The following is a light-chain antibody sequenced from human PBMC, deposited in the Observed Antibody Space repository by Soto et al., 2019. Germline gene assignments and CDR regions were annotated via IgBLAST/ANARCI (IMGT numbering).Light chain of an antibody. CDR2: GAS. V-gene: IGKV3-15*01. Sequence: EIVLTQSPATLSFSPGERATLSCRASQSVGSNLAWYQHKPGQAPRLLIYGASTRATGIPARFSGSGSGTEFTLTISSLQSEDFAVYYCQQYNNWPRTFGQGTKVDIK. J-gene: IGKJ1*01. CDR3: QQYNNWPRT. CDR1: QSVGSN.